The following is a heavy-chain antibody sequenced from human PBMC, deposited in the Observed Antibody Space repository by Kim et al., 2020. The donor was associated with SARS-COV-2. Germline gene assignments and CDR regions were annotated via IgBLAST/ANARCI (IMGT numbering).Heavy chain of an antibody. V-gene: IGHV3-30*18. D-gene: IGHD1-26*01. Sequence: GGSLRLSCAASGFILSNYAMHWVRQAPGKGLEWVAFVSFDGSNEFYADSVKGRFTVSRDISKNILYLQMDSLRPEDTAVYYCAKERGLMGAESALDLWGQGDLVTVSS. CDR3: AKERGLMGAESALDL. J-gene: IGHJ1*01. CDR2: VSFDGSNE. CDR1: GFILSNYA.